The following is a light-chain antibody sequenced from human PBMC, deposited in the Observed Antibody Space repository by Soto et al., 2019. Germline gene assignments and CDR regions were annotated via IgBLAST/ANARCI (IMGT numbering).Light chain of an antibody. V-gene: IGKV3-11*01. CDR2: DAS. J-gene: IGKJ1*01. CDR3: LQYYHWPRT. Sequence: EIVLTQSPATLSLSPGXRATLSCRASQSVSSYLAWYQQKPGQAPRLLIYDASNRATDIPARFSGSGSGTDFTLTISSLEPEDFAVYYCLQYYHWPRTFGQGTKVDIK. CDR1: QSVSSY.